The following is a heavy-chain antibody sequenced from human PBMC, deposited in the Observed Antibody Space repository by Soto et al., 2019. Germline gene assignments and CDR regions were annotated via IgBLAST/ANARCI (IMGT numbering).Heavy chain of an antibody. CDR2: INSDGSST. Sequence: GGSLRLSCAASGFTFSRYWMHWVRQAPGKGLVWVSHINSDGSSTNYADSVKGRFTISRDNAKNTLYLQVNSLRAEDTAVYYCARAPPAAEDYWGQGTLVTV. D-gene: IGHD6-25*01. CDR1: GFTFSRYW. V-gene: IGHV3-74*01. CDR3: ARAPPAAEDY. J-gene: IGHJ4*02.